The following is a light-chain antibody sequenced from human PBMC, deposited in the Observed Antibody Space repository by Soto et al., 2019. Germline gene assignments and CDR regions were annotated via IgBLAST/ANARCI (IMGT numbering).Light chain of an antibody. CDR2: DAS. Sequence: EIVMTQSPATLSVSPGERATLSCRASQSVRSNLAWYQQKPGQAPRLLIYDASTRATGIPARFSGSGSGTEFTLTISNLQSEDFAVYYCQQNNNWPRTFGQGTKV. V-gene: IGKV3-15*01. CDR3: QQNNNWPRT. CDR1: QSVRSN. J-gene: IGKJ1*01.